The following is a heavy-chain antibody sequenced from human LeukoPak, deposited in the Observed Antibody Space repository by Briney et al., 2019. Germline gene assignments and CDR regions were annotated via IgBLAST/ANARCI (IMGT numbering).Heavy chain of an antibody. V-gene: IGHV3-7*01. CDR2: IQQDGSEK. CDR3: ARELDNGDVIDY. Sequence: PGRSLRLSCAASGLTFSSHCMSWVRQAPGKGLEWVANIQQDGSEKYYVDSVKDRFTIPRDNAKNSLYLQMNSHRAEDTAVYYCARELDNGDVIDYWGQGTLVTVSS. J-gene: IGHJ4*02. D-gene: IGHD4-17*01. CDR1: GLTFSSHC.